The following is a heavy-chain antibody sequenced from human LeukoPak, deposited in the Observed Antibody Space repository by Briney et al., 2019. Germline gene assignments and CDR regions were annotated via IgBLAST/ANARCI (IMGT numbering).Heavy chain of an antibody. CDR1: GFTFSNYF. CDR2: IYSGGST. CDR3: ARGGSYLSAFDI. D-gene: IGHD1-26*01. V-gene: IGHV3-53*01. J-gene: IGHJ3*02. Sequence: GESLRLSCAASGFTFSNYFMSWIRQAPGKGLEWVSIIYSGGSTFYADSVKGRFTISRDNSKNTLYLQMNSLRAEDTAVYYCARGGSYLSAFDIWGQGTMVTVSS.